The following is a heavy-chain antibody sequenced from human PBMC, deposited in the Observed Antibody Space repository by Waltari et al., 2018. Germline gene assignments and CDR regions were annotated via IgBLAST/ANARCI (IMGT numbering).Heavy chain of an antibody. D-gene: IGHD5-12*01. CDR2: MSYNGAT. V-gene: IGHV4-39*02. J-gene: IGHJ3*01. Sequence: QLQLQESGPGLGKPSETLSLTCIVSGGSITSNRHYWAWIRQPPGQGLEWIGTMSYNGATYSSPSLKNRVTVSRDTSKNHLSLTLGSVTAADTAVYYCATYIGASIGTAAFDVWGQGTMVTVSS. CDR3: ATYIGASIGTAAFDV. CDR1: GGSITSNRHY.